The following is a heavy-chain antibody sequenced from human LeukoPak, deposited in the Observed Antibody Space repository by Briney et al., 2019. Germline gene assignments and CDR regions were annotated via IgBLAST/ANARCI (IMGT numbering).Heavy chain of an antibody. CDR2: TGSRGDST. V-gene: IGHV3-23*01. CDR1: GFPFSNYA. CDR3: ARVWFGYFFQ. D-gene: IGHD3-10*01. Sequence: GGSLRLSCAASGFPFSNYAMSWVRQPPGKGLEWVSATGSRGDSTYYVDSVKDRFTISRDNSKNTLYLQMNSVRVEDTAVYYCARVWFGYFFQWGQGALVTVSS. J-gene: IGHJ4*02.